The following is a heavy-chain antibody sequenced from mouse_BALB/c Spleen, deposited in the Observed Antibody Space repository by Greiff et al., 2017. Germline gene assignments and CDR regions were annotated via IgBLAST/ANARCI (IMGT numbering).Heavy chain of an antibody. CDR3: TRDTSMITTGNAMDY. Sequence: EVKVEESGGGLVKPGGSLKLSCAASGFTFSSYTMSWVRQTPEKRLEWVATISSGGSYTYYPDSVKGRFTISRDNAKNTLYLQMSSLKSEDTAMYYCTRDTSMITTGNAMDYWGQGTSVTVSS. CDR2: ISSGGSYT. V-gene: IGHV5-6-4*01. D-gene: IGHD2-4*01. J-gene: IGHJ4*01. CDR1: GFTFSSYT.